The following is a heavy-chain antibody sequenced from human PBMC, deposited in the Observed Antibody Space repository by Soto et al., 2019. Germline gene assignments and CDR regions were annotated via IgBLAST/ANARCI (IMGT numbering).Heavy chain of an antibody. CDR3: ARDQTYCSSTSCYNWFDP. J-gene: IGHJ5*02. Sequence: PSETLSLTCFVSGDSISNNDYSWSWIRQSPGKGLEWIGYTHHSGSTNYNPSLKSRVTISVDTSKNQFSLKLSSVTAADTAVYYCARDQTYCSSTSCYNWFDPWGQGTLVTVSS. CDR2: THHSGST. V-gene: IGHV4-61*08. D-gene: IGHD2-2*01. CDR1: GDSISNNDYS.